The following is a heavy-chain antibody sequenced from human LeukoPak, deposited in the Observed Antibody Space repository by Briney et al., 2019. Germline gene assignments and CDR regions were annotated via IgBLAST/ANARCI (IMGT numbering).Heavy chain of an antibody. Sequence: PSETLSLTCTVSGGSISSYYWSWLRQPPGKGLEWLGYIYYSGSTNYNPSLKSRVTISVDTSKNQFSLKLSSVTAADTAVYYCARGYYYDSSGYYFSLFFDYWGQGTLVTVSS. V-gene: IGHV4-59*01. D-gene: IGHD3-22*01. CDR1: GGSISSYY. CDR3: ARGYYYDSSGYYFSLFFDY. J-gene: IGHJ4*02. CDR2: IYYSGST.